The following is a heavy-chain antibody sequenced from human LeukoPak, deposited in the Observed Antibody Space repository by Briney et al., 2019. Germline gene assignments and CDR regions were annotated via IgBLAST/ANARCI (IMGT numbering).Heavy chain of an antibody. V-gene: IGHV5-51*01. D-gene: IGHD5-24*01. CDR2: IYPGDSDT. Sequence: GESLKISCKGSGYSFTSYWIGWVRQMPGKGLEWMGIIYPGDSDTRYSPSFQGQVTISADKSISTAYLQWSSLEASDTAMYYCARQELYYYYGMDVWGQGTTVTVSS. CDR1: GYSFTSYW. J-gene: IGHJ6*02. CDR3: ARQELYYYYGMDV.